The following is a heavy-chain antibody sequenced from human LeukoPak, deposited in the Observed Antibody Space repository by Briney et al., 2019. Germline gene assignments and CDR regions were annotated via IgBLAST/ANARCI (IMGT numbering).Heavy chain of an antibody. J-gene: IGHJ4*02. V-gene: IGHV1-46*01. Sequence: ASVTVSCKASGYTFTSYYMHWVRQAPGQGLEWMGIINPSGGSTSYAQKFQGRVTMTRDTSTSTLYMELSSLRPEDTAVYYCARDGWSEMGTILREVVSDYWGQGTLVTVSS. CDR1: GYTFTSYY. D-gene: IGHD5-24*01. CDR3: ARDGWSEMGTILREVVSDY. CDR2: INPSGGST.